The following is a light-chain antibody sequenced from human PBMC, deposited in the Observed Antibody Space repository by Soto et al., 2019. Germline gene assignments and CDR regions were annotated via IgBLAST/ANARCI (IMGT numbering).Light chain of an antibody. J-gene: IGLJ2*01. V-gene: IGLV9-49*03. CDR3: GADHGRGRNFVKV. CDR2: VDAGGIVG. Sequence: QLVLTQPPSASASLGATVTLTCTLSSGYSNYRVDWYQQRPGKGPRLVMRVDAGGIVGSRGDGIPDRFSVMGSGLNRYLTNKKLQEGDGSDYPWGADHGRGRNFVKVFGGGTKLTVL. CDR1: SGYSNYR.